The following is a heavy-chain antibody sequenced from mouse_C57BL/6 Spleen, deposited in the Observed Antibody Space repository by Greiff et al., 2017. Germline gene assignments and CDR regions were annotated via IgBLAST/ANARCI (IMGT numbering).Heavy chain of an antibody. J-gene: IGHJ4*01. CDR3: AGSSLHYAMGY. CDR2: IDPSDSYT. D-gene: IGHD1-1*01. Sequence: MPGQGLEWIGEIDPSDSYTNYNQKFKGKSTLTVDKSSSTAYMQLSSLTSEDSAVYYCAGSSLHYAMGYWGQGTSVTVSS. V-gene: IGHV1-69*01.